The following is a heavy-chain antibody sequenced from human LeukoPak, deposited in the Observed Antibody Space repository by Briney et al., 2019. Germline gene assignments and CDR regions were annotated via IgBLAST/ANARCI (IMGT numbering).Heavy chain of an antibody. CDR1: GFSFSDAW. CDR2: IKSKVDGGTP. V-gene: IGHV3-15*07. Sequence: GGSLRLSCAASGFSFSDAWMNWVRQAPGKGLEWVGHIKSKVDGGTPDYVAPVKGRFTISRDDSKNTLYLQMNSLKTEDTAVYYCTTLVVWGQGTLVTVSS. CDR3: TTLVV. J-gene: IGHJ4*02. D-gene: IGHD3-16*02.